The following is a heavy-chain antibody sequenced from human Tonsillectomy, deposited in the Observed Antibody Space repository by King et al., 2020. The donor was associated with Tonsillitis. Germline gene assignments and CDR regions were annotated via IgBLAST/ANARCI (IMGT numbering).Heavy chain of an antibody. Sequence: DVQLVESGAEVKKPGESLKISCKGSGYSFTSYWIGWVRQMPGKGLEWMGIIYPGDSDSRYNPSFQGQVTMSADQSIYTAYLQWSSLKASDTAIYYCARHGDSSGYYLWGQGTLVTVSS. CDR3: ARHGDSSGYYL. D-gene: IGHD3-22*01. CDR2: IYPGDSDS. V-gene: IGHV5-51*01. CDR1: GYSFTSYW. J-gene: IGHJ1*01.